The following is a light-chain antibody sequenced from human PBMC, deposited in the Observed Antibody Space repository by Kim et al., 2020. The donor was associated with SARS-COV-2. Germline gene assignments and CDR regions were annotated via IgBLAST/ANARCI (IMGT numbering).Light chain of an antibody. J-gene: IGKJ1*01. CDR3: QQTYSTPRT. CDR1: QYISRY. V-gene: IGKV1-39*01. Sequence: DIQMTQSPSSLSASVGDRVTITCRASQYISRYLSWYQQKSGKAPKLLVYAAYTLQSGVPSRFSGSGSEADFTLTISSLQPEDFATYYCQQTYSTPRTFGQGTKVDIK. CDR2: AAY.